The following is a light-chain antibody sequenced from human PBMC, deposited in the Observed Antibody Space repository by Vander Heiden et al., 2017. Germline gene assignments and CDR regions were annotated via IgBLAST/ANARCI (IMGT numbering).Light chain of an antibody. CDR3: QQSDSTQMLT. CDR1: QRISSY. Sequence: DIQLTQSPSSLSASIGDRVTITCRASQRISSYLNWYQQKPGRAPKLLIYLASSLQRAVPSRFSGRGYGTDFTLTISSLQPEDFETDYGQQSDSTQMLTFGQGTKLEIK. V-gene: IGKV1-39*01. J-gene: IGKJ2*01. CDR2: LAS.